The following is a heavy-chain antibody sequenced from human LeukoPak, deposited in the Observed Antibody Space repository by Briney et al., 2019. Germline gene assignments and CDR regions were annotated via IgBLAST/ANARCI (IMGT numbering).Heavy chain of an antibody. CDR1: RYTFTSYG. CDR2: ISAYYGNT. CDR3: ARDSVVLPYFFDY. V-gene: IGHV1-18*01. J-gene: IGHJ4*02. Sequence: ASVRVSCKASRYTFTSYGISWVRQAPGQGLEWMGWISAYYGNTFYAQNLQGRVTMTTDTSTSTAYMELRSLRSDDTAVYFCARDSVVLPYFFDYWGQGTLVTVSS. D-gene: IGHD2-21*01.